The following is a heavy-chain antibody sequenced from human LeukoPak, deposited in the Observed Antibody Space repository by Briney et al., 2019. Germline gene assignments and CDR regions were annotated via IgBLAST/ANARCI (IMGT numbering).Heavy chain of an antibody. J-gene: IGHJ6*02. CDR2: ISAYNGNT. CDR3: ARGQSPTDIVGRGYYYGMDV. CDR1: GYTFTSYG. Sequence: GASVKVSCKASGYTFTSYGISWVRQAPGQGLEWMGWISAYNGNTNYAQKLQGRVTMTTDTSTSTAYMELRSLRSDDTAVYYCARGQSPTDIVGRGYYYGMDVWGQGTTVTVSS. D-gene: IGHD2-15*01. V-gene: IGHV1-18*01.